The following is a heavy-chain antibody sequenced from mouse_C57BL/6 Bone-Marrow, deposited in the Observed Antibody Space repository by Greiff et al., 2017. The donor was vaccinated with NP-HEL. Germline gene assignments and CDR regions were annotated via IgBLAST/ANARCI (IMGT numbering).Heavy chain of an antibody. J-gene: IGHJ2*01. CDR2: IWSDGST. D-gene: IGHD4-1*01. Sequence: VHLVESGPGLVAPSQSLSITCTVSGFSLTSYGVHWVRQPPGKGLEWLVVIWSDGSTTYNSALKSRLSISKDNSKSQVFLKMNSLQTDNTAMYYCARHALGRNYFDYWGQGTTLTVSS. CDR3: ARHALGRNYFDY. V-gene: IGHV2-6-1*01. CDR1: GFSLTSYG.